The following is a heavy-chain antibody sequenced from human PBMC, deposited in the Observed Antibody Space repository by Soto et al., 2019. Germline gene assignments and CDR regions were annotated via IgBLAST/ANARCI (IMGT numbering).Heavy chain of an antibody. V-gene: IGHV2-26*01. CDR2: FFSDAER. Sequence: QVPLKESGPVLVQPTETLTLTCSVSGFSLTNGRMGVRWIRQPPGKALEWLAHFFSDAERSYSTSMQSRLNMYKDSSGSQVVLTMTSMAPADPATYFCARMDGDYNFYGLDVWGHGIAVTVSS. CDR3: ARMDGDYNFYGLDV. CDR1: GFSLTNGRMG. J-gene: IGHJ6*02. D-gene: IGHD4-17*01.